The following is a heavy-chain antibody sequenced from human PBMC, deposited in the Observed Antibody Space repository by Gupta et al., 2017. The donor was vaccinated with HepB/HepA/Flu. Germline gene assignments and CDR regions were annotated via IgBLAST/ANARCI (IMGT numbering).Heavy chain of an antibody. CDR2: ISGSGGST. J-gene: IGHJ4*02. D-gene: IGHD6-13*01. V-gene: IGHV3-23*01. CDR3: AKEEAKYSSSWYPFDY. Sequence: EVQLLESGGGLGQPGGSLRLSCAASGFTFSSYAMSWVRQAPGKGLEWVSAISGSGGSTYYADSVKGRFTIARDNSKNTLYLQMNSLRAEDTAVYYCAKEEAKYSSSWYPFDYWGQGTLVTVSS. CDR1: GFTFSSYA.